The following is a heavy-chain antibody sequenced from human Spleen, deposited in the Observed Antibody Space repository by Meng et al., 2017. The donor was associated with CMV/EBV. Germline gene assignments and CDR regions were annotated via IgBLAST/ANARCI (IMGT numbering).Heavy chain of an antibody. CDR3: AREGYNSGNNWFDP. Sequence: SGYTFTTYEIMWVRQATGQVLEWMGWMSPNSGDTGYAQKFQGRLIMTRDNSRSTAYMELSSLTSEDTAVYYCAREGYNSGNNWFDPWGQGTLVTVSS. J-gene: IGHJ5*02. CDR2: MSPNSGDT. D-gene: IGHD6-19*01. CDR1: GYTFTTYE. V-gene: IGHV1-8*01.